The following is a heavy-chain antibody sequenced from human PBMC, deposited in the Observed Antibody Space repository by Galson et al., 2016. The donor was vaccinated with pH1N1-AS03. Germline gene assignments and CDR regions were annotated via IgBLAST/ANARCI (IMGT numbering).Heavy chain of an antibody. J-gene: IGHJ4*02. V-gene: IGHV1-69*10. CDR2: IIASVGIT. D-gene: IGHD4-17*01. CDR3: ANRDYGFDY. Sequence: SVKVSCKASGGTFSSYAISWVRQAPGQGLEWMGGIIASVGITSYAQKFQGRVTITADESTSTAYMELSSLRTEDTAVYYCANRDYGFDYWGQGTLATVSS. CDR1: GGTFSSYA.